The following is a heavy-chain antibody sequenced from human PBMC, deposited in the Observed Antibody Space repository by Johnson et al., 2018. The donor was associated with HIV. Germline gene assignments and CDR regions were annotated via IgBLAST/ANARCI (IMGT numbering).Heavy chain of an antibody. D-gene: IGHD3-10*01. CDR3: ASEVRGVLDI. J-gene: IGHJ3*02. CDR1: GFTVSSNY. Sequence: VQMVESGGGLVQPGGSLRLSCAASGFTVSSNYMSWVRQAPGKGLEWVSVIYSGGSTYYADSVKGRFTISRDNSKNTLYLQMNSLRVEDTAVYYCASEVRGVLDIWGQGTMVTVSS. V-gene: IGHV3-66*01. CDR2: IYSGGST.